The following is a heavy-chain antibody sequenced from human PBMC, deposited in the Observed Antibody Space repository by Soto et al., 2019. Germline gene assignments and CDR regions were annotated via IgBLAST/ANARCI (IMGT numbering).Heavy chain of an antibody. D-gene: IGHD2-15*01. Sequence: VQLVESGGGLFPRGGSLRLSCSASGFTFRNYWMHWVRQAPGKGLVWVSRVNSAGSSTIYADAVKGGFTISRDNAQNTLYLQMNSLRPDDTAVYYCVTAARDIGVVEGATAGFHHWGQGTLVTVSS. CDR3: VTAARDIGVVEGATAGFHH. V-gene: IGHV3-74*01. CDR1: GFTFRNYW. J-gene: IGHJ4*02. CDR2: VNSAGSST.